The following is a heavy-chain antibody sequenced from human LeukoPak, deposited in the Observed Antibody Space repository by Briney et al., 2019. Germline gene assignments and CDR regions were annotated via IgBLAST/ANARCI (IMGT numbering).Heavy chain of an antibody. J-gene: IGHJ4*02. CDR2: ISYDGSDK. V-gene: IGHV3-30-3*01. Sequence: GGSLRLSCAASGFTFSNYAMHWVRQAPGKGLEWVAVISYDGSDKYYADSVKGRFTISRDNSKNTLYLQMNSLRPEDTAVYYCARDWGRRYSSGWYGDFDYWAQGTLVTVSS. D-gene: IGHD6-19*01. CDR3: ARDWGRRYSSGWYGDFDY. CDR1: GFTFSNYA.